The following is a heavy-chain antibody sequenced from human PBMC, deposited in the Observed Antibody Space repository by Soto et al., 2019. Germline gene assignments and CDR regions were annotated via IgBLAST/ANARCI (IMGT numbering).Heavy chain of an antibody. CDR3: ASSSPSSGLPYYYYGMDV. CDR2: IYPGDSDT. CDR1: GYSFTSYW. Sequence: PGESLKISCKGSGYSFTSYWIGWVRQMPGKGLEWMGIIYPGDSDTRYSPSFQGQVTISADKSISTAYLQWSSLKASDTAMYYCASSSPSSGLPYYYYGMDVWGQGTTVTVSS. V-gene: IGHV5-51*01. D-gene: IGHD6-19*01. J-gene: IGHJ6*02.